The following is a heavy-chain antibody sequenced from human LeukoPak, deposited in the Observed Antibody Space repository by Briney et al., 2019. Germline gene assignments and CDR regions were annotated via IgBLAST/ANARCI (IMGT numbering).Heavy chain of an antibody. CDR2: ISSSGRTI. D-gene: IGHD3-10*01. CDR3: ARKGSGSYYKPFDY. V-gene: IGHV3-48*03. J-gene: IGHJ4*02. Sequence: LRLSCTASGFNFSSYEMNWVRQAPGKGLEWLSYISSSGRTIHYADSVKGRFTISRDNAKNSLSLQMNSLRAEDTAVYYCARKGSGSYYKPFDYWGQGTLVTVSS. CDR1: GFNFSSYE.